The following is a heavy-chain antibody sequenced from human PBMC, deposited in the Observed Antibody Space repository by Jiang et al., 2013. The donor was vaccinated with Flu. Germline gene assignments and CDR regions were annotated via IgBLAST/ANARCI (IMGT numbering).Heavy chain of an antibody. V-gene: IGHV3-23*01. CDR1: GFTFSSYA. D-gene: IGHD3-22*01. CDR2: ISGSGGST. J-gene: IGHJ4*02. CDR3: AKDQGTSYFDSTAYYLPDY. Sequence: QLLESGGGLVQPGGSLRLSCAASGFTFSSYAMSWVRQAPGKGLEWVSAISGSGGSTYYADSVKGRFTISRDNSQNTLYLQVDSLRAEDTAVYYCAKDQGTSYFDSTAYYLPDYWGQGALVTVSS.